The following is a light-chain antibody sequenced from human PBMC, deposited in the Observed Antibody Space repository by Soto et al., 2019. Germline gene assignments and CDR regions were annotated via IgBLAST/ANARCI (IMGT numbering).Light chain of an antibody. CDR1: QSVSSSY. CDR3: QQYDSSPRT. J-gene: IGKJ1*01. Sequence: EIVLTQSPGTLSLSPGERASLSCRASQSVSSSYLAWYHQKPGQAPRRLIYRTSNRATGIPDRFSGSGSGTDFTLTISRLEPEDFAVYWCQQYDSSPRTFGQGTKVDIK. CDR2: RTS. V-gene: IGKV3-20*01.